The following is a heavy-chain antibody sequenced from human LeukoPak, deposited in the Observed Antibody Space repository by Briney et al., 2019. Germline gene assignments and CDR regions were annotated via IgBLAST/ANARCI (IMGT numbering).Heavy chain of an antibody. V-gene: IGHV3-23*01. D-gene: IGHD4-17*01. CDR1: GFTFSGYA. Sequence: GGSLRLSCAASGFTFSGYAMTWVRQAPGKGLEWVSTVSAGGGSTYYADSVKGRFTISRDNAKNSLYLQMNSLRAEDTAVYYCARDPRLGDAPDAFDIWGQGTMVTVSS. J-gene: IGHJ3*02. CDR3: ARDPRLGDAPDAFDI. CDR2: VSAGGGST.